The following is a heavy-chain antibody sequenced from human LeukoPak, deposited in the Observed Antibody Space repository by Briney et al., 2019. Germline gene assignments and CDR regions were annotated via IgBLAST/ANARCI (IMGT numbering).Heavy chain of an antibody. CDR2: INWNGGST. J-gene: IGHJ6*03. D-gene: IGHD3-3*01. V-gene: IGHV3-20*04. CDR1: GFTFSSYG. Sequence: GGSLRLSCAASGFTFSSYGMSWVRQAPGKGLEWVSGINWNGGSTGYADSVKGRFTISRDNAKNSLSLQMNCLRVEDTALYYCARGGISIFGVVIYMDVWGKGTTVTVSS. CDR3: ARGGISIFGVVIYMDV.